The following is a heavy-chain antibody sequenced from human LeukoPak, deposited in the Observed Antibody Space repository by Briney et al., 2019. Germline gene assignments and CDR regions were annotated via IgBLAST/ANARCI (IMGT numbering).Heavy chain of an antibody. J-gene: IGHJ5*02. Sequence: PGGSLRLSCAASGFTFSSYSMNRVRQAPGKGLEWVSSISSSSSYIYYADSVKGRFTISRDNAKNSLYLQMNSLRAEDTAVYYCARDAVRGNWFDPWGQGTLVTVSS. CDR1: GFTFSSYS. V-gene: IGHV3-21*01. D-gene: IGHD3-10*02. CDR2: ISSSSSYI. CDR3: ARDAVRGNWFDP.